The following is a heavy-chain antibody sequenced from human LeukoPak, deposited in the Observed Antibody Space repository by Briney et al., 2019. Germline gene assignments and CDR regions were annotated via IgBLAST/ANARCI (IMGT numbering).Heavy chain of an antibody. Sequence: SETLSLTCPVSGGSISSGSYYWSWIRQPAGKGLEWIGRIYTSGSTNYNPSLKSRVTISVDTSKDQFSLKLSSVTAADTAVYYCARSTYSYYFDYWGQGTLVTVSS. CDR3: ARSTYSYYFDY. CDR1: GGSISSGSYY. CDR2: IYTSGST. J-gene: IGHJ4*02. D-gene: IGHD2-15*01. V-gene: IGHV4-61*02.